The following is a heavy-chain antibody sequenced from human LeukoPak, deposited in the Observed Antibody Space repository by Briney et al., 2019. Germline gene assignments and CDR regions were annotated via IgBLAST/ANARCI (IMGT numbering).Heavy chain of an antibody. V-gene: IGHV4-39*01. CDR3: ARHTQLDWFDP. CDR2: MYYSGST. D-gene: IGHD5-24*01. CDR1: GGSISSNSYY. Sequence: SETLSLTCTVSGGSISSNSYYWGWIRQPPGKGLEWIGSMYYSGSTYYNPPLKSRVTISVDTSKNQLSLKLSSVTAADTAVYYCARHTQLDWFDPWGQGTLVTVSS. J-gene: IGHJ5*02.